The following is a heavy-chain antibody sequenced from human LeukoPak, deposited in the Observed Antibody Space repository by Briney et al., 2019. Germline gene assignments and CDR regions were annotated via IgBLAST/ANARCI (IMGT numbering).Heavy chain of an antibody. D-gene: IGHD3-9*01. CDR1: GGSLSSYY. CDR2: IYYSGST. CDR3: ARAGKYYDILTGFINWFDP. Sequence: PETLSLTCTVSGGSLSSYYWSWIRQPPGKGLEWIGYIYYSGSTNYNPSLKSRVTISVDTSKNQFSLKLSSVTAADTAVYYCARAGKYYDILTGFINWFDPWGQGTLVTVSS. J-gene: IGHJ5*02. V-gene: IGHV4-59*01.